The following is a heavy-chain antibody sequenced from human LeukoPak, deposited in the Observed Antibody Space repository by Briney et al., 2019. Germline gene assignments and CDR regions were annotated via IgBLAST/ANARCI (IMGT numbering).Heavy chain of an antibody. D-gene: IGHD5-24*01. Sequence: GGSLRLSCAASGFTFSGYWMHWVRQAPGKGLVWVSRINSDGSSTTYADSVKGRFTISRDSAKDTLYLQMNSLRAEDTAVYYCARLQRYVSDYYYGMDVWGQGTTVTVSS. CDR1: GFTFSGYW. J-gene: IGHJ6*02. CDR3: ARLQRYVSDYYYGMDV. V-gene: IGHV3-74*01. CDR2: INSDGSST.